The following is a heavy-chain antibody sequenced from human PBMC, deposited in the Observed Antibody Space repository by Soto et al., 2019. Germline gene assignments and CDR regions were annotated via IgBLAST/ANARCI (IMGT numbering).Heavy chain of an antibody. CDR3: ARGLDEWGKPTVI. CDR2: INSDGSST. D-gene: IGHD1-26*01. V-gene: IGHV3-74*01. Sequence: EVQLVESGGGLVQPEGSLRLSCAASGFTFGSHWMHWVRQAPGKGLVWVSRINSDGSSTTYADSVKGRFTISRDDAKRTLYMEMNSRGAEATAVYYCARGLDEWGKPTVIWAKGTLVTVSS. CDR1: GFTFGSHW. J-gene: IGHJ3*02.